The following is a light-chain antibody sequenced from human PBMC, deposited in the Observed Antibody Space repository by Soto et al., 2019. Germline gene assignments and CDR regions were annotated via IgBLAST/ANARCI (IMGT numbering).Light chain of an antibody. CDR1: QGVSGDY. J-gene: IGKJ3*01. CDR2: GAS. V-gene: IGKV3-20*01. Sequence: EIVLTQSPGTLSLSPGERATLSCRASQGVSGDYLAWNQQKPGHAPRLLIYGASSRATGIPDRFSGGGSGADSTLTITRLEPEDFAVYFCQQYGSSPFTFGPGTKVDIK. CDR3: QQYGSSPFT.